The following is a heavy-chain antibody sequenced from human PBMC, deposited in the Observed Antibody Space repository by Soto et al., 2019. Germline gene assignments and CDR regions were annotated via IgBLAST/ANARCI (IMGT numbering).Heavy chain of an antibody. CDR2: FDPEDGET. CDR1: GYTLTELS. J-gene: IGHJ6*02. D-gene: IGHD2-2*02. CDR3: ATDRYCSSTSCYSFYYYGMDV. Sequence: QVQLVQSGAEVKKPGASVKVSCKVSGYTLTELSMHWVRQAPGKGLEWMGGFDPEDGETIYAQKFQGRVTMTEDTSTDTAYIELSSMRSEDTAVYYCATDRYCSSTSCYSFYYYGMDVWGQGTTVTVSS. V-gene: IGHV1-24*01.